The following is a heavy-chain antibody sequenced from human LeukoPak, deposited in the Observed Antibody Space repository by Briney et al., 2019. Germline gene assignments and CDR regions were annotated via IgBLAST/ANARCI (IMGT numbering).Heavy chain of an antibody. D-gene: IGHD6-13*01. CDR3: TRGRLAAAGDYFDY. CDR1: GGSFSGYY. J-gene: IGHJ4*02. Sequence: SETLSLTCAVYGGSFSGYYWSWIRQPPGKGLEWIGEINHSGSTNYNPSLKSRVTISVDTSKNQFSLKLSSVTAADTAVYYCTRGRLAAAGDYFDYWGQGTLVTVSS. CDR2: INHSGST. V-gene: IGHV4-34*01.